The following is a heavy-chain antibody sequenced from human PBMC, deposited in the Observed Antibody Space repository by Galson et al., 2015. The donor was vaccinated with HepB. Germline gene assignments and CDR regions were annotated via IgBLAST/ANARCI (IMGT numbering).Heavy chain of an antibody. CDR3: ARDGPLMNTFGLNFDY. J-gene: IGHJ4*02. CDR2: ISSSSSTI. CDR1: GFTFSSYS. D-gene: IGHD3-16*01. V-gene: IGHV3-48*01. Sequence: SLRLSCAASGFTFSSYSMNWVRQAPGKGLEWVSYISSSSSTIYYADSVKGRFTISRDNAKNSLYLQMNSLRAEDTAVYYCARDGPLMNTFGLNFDYWGQGTLVTVSS.